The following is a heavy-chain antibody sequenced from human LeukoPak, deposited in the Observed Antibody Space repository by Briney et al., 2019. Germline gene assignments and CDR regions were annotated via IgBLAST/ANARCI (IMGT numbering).Heavy chain of an antibody. J-gene: IGHJ6*03. D-gene: IGHD6-13*01. CDR2: IIPIFGTA. CDR1: GGTFSSYA. V-gene: IGHV1-69*01. Sequence: GSSVKVSCKASGGTFSSYAISWVRQAPGQGLEWMGGIIPIFGTANYAQKFQGRVTITADESTSTAYMGLSSLRSEDTAVYYCARHREDLRSSWSGEKINYYMDVWGKGTTVTISS. CDR3: ARHREDLRSSWSGEKINYYMDV.